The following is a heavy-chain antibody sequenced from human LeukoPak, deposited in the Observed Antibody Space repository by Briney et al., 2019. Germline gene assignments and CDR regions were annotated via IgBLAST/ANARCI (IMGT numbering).Heavy chain of an antibody. Sequence: GGSLRLSCAASGFTFSSYWMHWVRQAPGKGRVWVSRINSDGSSTSYADSVKGRFTISRDNAKNTLYLQMNSLRAEDTAVYYCARGSSSSTGNFDYWGQGTLVTVSS. D-gene: IGHD6-6*01. J-gene: IGHJ4*02. CDR1: GFTFSSYW. V-gene: IGHV3-74*01. CDR2: INSDGSST. CDR3: ARGSSSSTGNFDY.